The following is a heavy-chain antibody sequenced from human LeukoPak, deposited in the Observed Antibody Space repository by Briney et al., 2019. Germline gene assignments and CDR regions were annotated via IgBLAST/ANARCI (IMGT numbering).Heavy chain of an antibody. Sequence: ASVKVSCKASGGTFSSYAISWVRQAPGQGLEWMGWISAYNGNTNYAQKLQGRVTMTTDTSTSTVYMELRSLRSDDTAVYYCARVRFLDYYDIPDYWGQGTLVTVSS. CDR1: GGTFSSYA. D-gene: IGHD3-22*01. V-gene: IGHV1-18*01. CDR2: ISAYNGNT. J-gene: IGHJ4*02. CDR3: ARVRFLDYYDIPDY.